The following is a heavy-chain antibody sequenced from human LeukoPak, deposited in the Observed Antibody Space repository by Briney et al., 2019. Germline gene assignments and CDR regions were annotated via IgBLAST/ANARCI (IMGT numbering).Heavy chain of an antibody. V-gene: IGHV1-2*02. CDR2: INSNSGGT. Sequence: ALVRPSSSPARYLVTPYYVHWVPRAPGHRLEGLGWINSNSGGTKYAQQFQGRVTMTRDTSFSTVYMELSRLVSDDTAVYYCARGVPQSGYDADYWGQGTLVTVSS. J-gene: IGHJ4*02. D-gene: IGHD3-3*01. CDR3: ARGVPQSGYDADY. CDR1: RYLVTPYY.